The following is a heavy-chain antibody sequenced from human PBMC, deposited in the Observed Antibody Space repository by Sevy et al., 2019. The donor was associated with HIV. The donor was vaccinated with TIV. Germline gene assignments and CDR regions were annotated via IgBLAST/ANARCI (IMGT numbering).Heavy chain of an antibody. CDR3: AKDFTGYNGMDV. D-gene: IGHD3-9*01. CDR1: GIISTTSG. CDR2: ISYDGRNK. V-gene: IGHV3-30*18. Sequence: GGSLRLSCAVSGIISTTSGMHWVRQAPGKGLEWVAVISYDGRNKFYGDSVKGRFTISRDNSKNILFLQMNSLRAEDTAVYYCAKDFTGYNGMDVWGQGTMVTVSS. J-gene: IGHJ6*02.